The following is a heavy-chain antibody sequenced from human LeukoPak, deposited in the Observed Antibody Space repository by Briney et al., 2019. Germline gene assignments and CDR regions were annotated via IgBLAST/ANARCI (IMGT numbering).Heavy chain of an antibody. D-gene: IGHD3-22*01. Sequence: PGGSLRLSCAASGFTFSSHWMSWVRQAPGKGLEWVADINQDGSEKYYVDSVEGRYTISRDNAKNSLYLQMNSLRAEDTAVYFCAREGVVVGMEGFDYWGQGTLVTVSS. CDR1: GFTFSSHW. V-gene: IGHV3-7*01. CDR2: INQDGSEK. J-gene: IGHJ4*02. CDR3: AREGVVVGMEGFDY.